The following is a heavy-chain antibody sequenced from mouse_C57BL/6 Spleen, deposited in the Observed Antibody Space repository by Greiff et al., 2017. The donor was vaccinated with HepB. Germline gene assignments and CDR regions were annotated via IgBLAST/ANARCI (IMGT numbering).Heavy chain of an antibody. V-gene: IGHV7-3*01. J-gene: IGHJ4*01. CDR3: ASHGSLYAMDY. CDR2: IRNKANGYTT. D-gene: IGHD1-1*01. Sequence: DVQLVESGGGLVQPGGSLSLSCAASGFTFTDYYMSWVRQPPGKALEWLGFIRNKANGYTTEYSASVKGRFTISRDNSQSILYLQMNALRAEDSATYYCASHGSLYAMDYWGQGTSVTVSS. CDR1: GFTFTDYY.